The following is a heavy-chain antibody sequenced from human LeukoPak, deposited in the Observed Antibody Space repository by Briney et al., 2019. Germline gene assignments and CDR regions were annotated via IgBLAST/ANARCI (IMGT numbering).Heavy chain of an antibody. Sequence: QTGGSLRLSCAASGFTFSSYGMHWVRQAPGKGLERVAFIRYDGSNKYYADSVKGRFTISRDNSKATLYLQMNSLRAEDTAVYYCAFESMTTVTSDYWGQGTLVTVSS. J-gene: IGHJ4*02. CDR1: GFTFSSYG. CDR3: AFESMTTVTSDY. V-gene: IGHV3-30*02. CDR2: IRYDGSNK. D-gene: IGHD4-11*01.